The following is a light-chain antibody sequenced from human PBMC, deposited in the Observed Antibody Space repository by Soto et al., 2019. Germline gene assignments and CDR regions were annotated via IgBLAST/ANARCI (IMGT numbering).Light chain of an antibody. Sequence: EIVMTQSPVILSLSPGERATLSCRASQSVSSYLAWYQQKPGQAPRLLIYDASNRATGIPARFSGSGSGTDFTLTISSLEPEDFAVYYCQQRSNWPRSITFGQGTRLEIK. V-gene: IGKV3-11*01. CDR3: QQRSNWPRSIT. CDR2: DAS. CDR1: QSVSSY. J-gene: IGKJ5*01.